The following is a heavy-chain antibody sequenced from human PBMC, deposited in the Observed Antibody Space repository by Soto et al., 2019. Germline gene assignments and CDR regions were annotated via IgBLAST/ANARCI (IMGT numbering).Heavy chain of an antibody. D-gene: IGHD6-13*01. CDR2: INPNNGGT. J-gene: IGHJ4*02. V-gene: IGHV1-2*04. CDR3: ARGIAAAKYDY. CDR1: GYTFTGYY. Sequence: GASVKVSCKASGYTFTGYYMHWGRQAPGQGLEWMGWINPNNGGTKYAQKFQGWVTMTRDTSISTAYMELSRLRSDDAAVYYCARGIAAAKYDYWGQGTLVTVSS.